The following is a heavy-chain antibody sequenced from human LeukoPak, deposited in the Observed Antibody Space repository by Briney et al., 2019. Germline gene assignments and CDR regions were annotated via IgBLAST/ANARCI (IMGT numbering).Heavy chain of an antibody. Sequence: ASVKVSCKASGYTLTSYDINWVRQAPGQGLEWMGWMNPNSGNTGYVQKFQDRVTMTRSTSISTAYMELSSLRSEDTAVYYCMRGSSGTYHGMYNWFDPWGQGTLVTVSS. D-gene: IGHD1-26*01. J-gene: IGHJ5*02. CDR2: MNPNSGNT. V-gene: IGHV1-8*01. CDR3: MRGSSGTYHGMYNWFDP. CDR1: GYTLTSYD.